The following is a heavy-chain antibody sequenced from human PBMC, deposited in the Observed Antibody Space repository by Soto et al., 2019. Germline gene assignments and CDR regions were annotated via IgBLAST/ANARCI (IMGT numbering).Heavy chain of an antibody. J-gene: IGHJ6*02. CDR3: AKDWRIDG. V-gene: IGHV3-23*01. CDR1: GFTFSSYA. CDR2: ISSSGGSGGST. Sequence: EVQLLESGGGLVQPGGSLRLSCAASGFTFSSYAMNWVRQAPGKGLEWVSDISSSGGSGGSTHYAESVKGRFTISRDKSKTTLYLQSNSLRAEDTAVYYCAKDWRIDGWGQGTTVTVSS.